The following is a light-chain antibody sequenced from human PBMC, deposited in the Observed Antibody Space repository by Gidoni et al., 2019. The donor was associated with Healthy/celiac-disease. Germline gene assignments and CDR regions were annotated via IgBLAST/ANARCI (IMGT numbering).Light chain of an antibody. V-gene: IGKV3-11*01. J-gene: IGKJ2*01. Sequence: ELVLTQSPATLSLSPGEPATLSCRASQSVSSYLACYQQKPGQAPRHHINDSANRATGIPAGLSGSGGGTDFILTISSIGPEEVAVYYCQQRSNWPPYTFGEGTKLEIK. CDR1: QSVSSY. CDR3: QQRSNWPPYT. CDR2: DSA.